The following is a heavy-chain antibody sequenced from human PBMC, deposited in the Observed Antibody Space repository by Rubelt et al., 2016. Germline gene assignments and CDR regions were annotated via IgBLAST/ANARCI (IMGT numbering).Heavy chain of an antibody. CDR2: ISAYNGNT. CDR3: ARDLPPFRRYNWNFPLDY. CDR1: GYTFTSYG. D-gene: IGHD1-7*01. Sequence: QVQLVQSGAEVKKPGASVKVSCKASGYTFTSYGISWVRQAPGQGLECMGWISAYNGNTNYAQKLQGRVTMTTDTSTSTAYMELRSLRSADTAGYYCARDLPPFRRYNWNFPLDYWGQGTLVTVSS. J-gene: IGHJ4*02. V-gene: IGHV1-18*01.